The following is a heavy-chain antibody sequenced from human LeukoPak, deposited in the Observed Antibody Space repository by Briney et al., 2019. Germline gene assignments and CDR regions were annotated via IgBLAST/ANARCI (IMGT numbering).Heavy chain of an antibody. D-gene: IGHD2-21*01. CDR1: GFTFSTYS. CDR3: ARDLADYSDY. CDR2: ISTSGTYI. J-gene: IGHJ4*02. Sequence: GGSLRLSCAASGFTFSTYSMNWVRQAPGKGLEWVSSISTSGTYIYYADSLKGRSTISRDNAENSLYLQMHSLRAEDTAVYYCARDLADYSDYWGQGTLVTVSS. V-gene: IGHV3-21*01.